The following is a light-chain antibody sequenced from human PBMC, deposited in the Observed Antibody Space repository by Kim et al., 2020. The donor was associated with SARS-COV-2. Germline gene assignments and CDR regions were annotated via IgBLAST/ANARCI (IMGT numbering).Light chain of an antibody. CDR3: QQRNNWPPAVT. J-gene: IGKJ4*01. CDR2: DTA. Sequence: PGERAILSCRASQTIGISLGWYQHKLGQAPSLLIYDTANRAAGIPDRFSGGGSGTDFTLTISSLEPEDFAIYYCQQRNNWPPAVTFGGGTKVDIK. V-gene: IGKV3-11*01. CDR1: QTIGIS.